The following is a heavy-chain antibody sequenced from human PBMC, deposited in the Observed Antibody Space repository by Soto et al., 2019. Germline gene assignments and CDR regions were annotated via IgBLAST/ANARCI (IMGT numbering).Heavy chain of an antibody. CDR2: IYYSGST. Sequence: QVQLQESGPGLVKPSQTLSLTCTVSGGSISSGDYYWSWIRQPPGKGLEWIGYIYYSGSTYYNPSLKSRVNISVDTSKNQFSLKLSSVTAADTAVYYCARAMVVTQHWFDPWGQGTLVTVSS. CDR1: GGSISSGDYY. J-gene: IGHJ5*02. V-gene: IGHV4-30-4*01. CDR3: ARAMVVTQHWFDP. D-gene: IGHD2-21*02.